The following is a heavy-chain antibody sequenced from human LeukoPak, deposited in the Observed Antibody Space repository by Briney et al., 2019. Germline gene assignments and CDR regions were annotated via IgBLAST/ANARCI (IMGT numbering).Heavy chain of an antibody. J-gene: IGHJ4*02. D-gene: IGHD6-19*01. CDR1: GYTFTSYG. CDR2: INPNSGGT. Sequence: ASVKVSCKASGYTFTSYGISWVRQAPGQGLEWMGWINPNSGGTNYAQKFQGRVTMTRDTSISTAYMELSRLRSDDTAVYYCARGRIAVAGYWGQGTLVTVSS. V-gene: IGHV1-2*02. CDR3: ARGRIAVAGY.